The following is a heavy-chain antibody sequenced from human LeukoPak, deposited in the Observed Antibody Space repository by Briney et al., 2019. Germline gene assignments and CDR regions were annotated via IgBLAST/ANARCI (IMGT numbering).Heavy chain of an antibody. CDR2: ITPAFGTA. J-gene: IGHJ5*02. CDR3: AREYYYGLGNYYKGLMFDP. Sequence: ASVKVSCKASGGTFNNYAISWVRQAPGQGLEWMGVITPAFGTASYAQKFQGRVTITAEKSTSPAFMELSSLRYEDTAVYYCAREYYYGLGNYYKGLMFDPWGQGTLVTVAS. CDR1: GGTFNNYA. V-gene: IGHV1-69*06. D-gene: IGHD3-10*01.